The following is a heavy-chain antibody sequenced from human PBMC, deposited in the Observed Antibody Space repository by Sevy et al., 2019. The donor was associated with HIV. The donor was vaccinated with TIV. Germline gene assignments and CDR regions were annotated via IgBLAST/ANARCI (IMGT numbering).Heavy chain of an antibody. J-gene: IGHJ4*02. V-gene: IGHV1-2*02. CDR3: ARGPHNFDFWSGYPLVY. D-gene: IGHD3-3*01. CDR1: GYTFTGYH. Sequence: ASVKVSCKSSGYTFTGYHVHWVRQAPGQGLEWMGWINANNGDTNYGQNFEGRVTLTRETSISAAYMELSSLGSDDTAVYYCARGPHNFDFWSGYPLVYWGQGTLVTVSS. CDR2: INANNGDT.